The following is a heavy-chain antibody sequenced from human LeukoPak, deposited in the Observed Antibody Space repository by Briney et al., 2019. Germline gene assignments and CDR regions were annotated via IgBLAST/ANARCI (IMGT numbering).Heavy chain of an antibody. J-gene: IGHJ4*02. Sequence: PGGSLRLSCAASGFTFSSYAMHWVRQAPGKGLEWVAVISYDGSNKYYADSVKGRFTISRDNSKNTLYLQMNSLRAEDTAVYYCARPPNGYSSSWFSPYFDYWGQGTLVIVSS. V-gene: IGHV3-30-3*01. CDR2: ISYDGSNK. D-gene: IGHD6-13*01. CDR1: GFTFSSYA. CDR3: ARPPNGYSSSWFSPYFDY.